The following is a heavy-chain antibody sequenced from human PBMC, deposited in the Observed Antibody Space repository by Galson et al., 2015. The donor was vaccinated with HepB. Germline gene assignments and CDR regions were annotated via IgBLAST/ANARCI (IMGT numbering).Heavy chain of an antibody. V-gene: IGHV3-33*01. CDR3: ARDLLLDFWSDHYGMDV. J-gene: IGHJ6*02. CDR1: GFTFSSYG. CDR2: IWYDGSNK. Sequence: SLRLSCAASGFTFSSYGMHWVRQAPGKGLEWVAVIWYDGSNKYYADSVKGRFTISRDNSKNTLYLQMNSLRAEDTAVYYCARDLLLDFWSDHYGMDVWGQGTTVTVSS. D-gene: IGHD3-3*01.